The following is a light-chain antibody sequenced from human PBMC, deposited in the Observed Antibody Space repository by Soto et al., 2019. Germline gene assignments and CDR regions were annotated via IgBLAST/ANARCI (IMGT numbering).Light chain of an antibody. Sequence: QSALTQPPSVSAAAGQKVTISCSGSSSNIGNNYVSWYQQVPGTAPKVLIYDSNRRSSGIPDRFSGSKSGTSATLGITGLQTGDEADYYCGAWDSSLSAWVFGGGTKLTVL. CDR1: SSNIGNNY. J-gene: IGLJ3*02. V-gene: IGLV1-51*01. CDR2: DSN. CDR3: GAWDSSLSAWV.